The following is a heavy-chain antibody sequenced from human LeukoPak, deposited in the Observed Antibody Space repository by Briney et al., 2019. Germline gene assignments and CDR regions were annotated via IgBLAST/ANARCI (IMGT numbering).Heavy chain of an antibody. J-gene: IGHJ4*02. CDR1: GGSISSYY. D-gene: IGHD6-13*01. CDR3: ARDFGCSSYHHYNTHYFDY. CDR2: IYYSGST. V-gene: IGHV4-59*01. Sequence: SETLSLTCTVSGGSISSYYWSWIRQPPGKGLEWIGYIYYSGSTNYNPSLKSRVTISVDTSKNQFSLKLSSVTAADTAVYYCARDFGCSSYHHYNTHYFDYWGQGTLVTVSS.